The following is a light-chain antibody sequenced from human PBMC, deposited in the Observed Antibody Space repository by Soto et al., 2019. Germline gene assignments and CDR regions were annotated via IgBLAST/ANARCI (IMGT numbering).Light chain of an antibody. V-gene: IGKV2-28*01. CDR1: QSLLHSNGYNY. J-gene: IGKJ3*01. CDR3: QQSYTNPQT. CDR2: LGS. Sequence: DVVMTQSPLSLPVTPGEPASISCRSSQSLLHSNGYNYLDWYLQMKRQSPHILIYLGSNRDSGVPSRFSGSRSGTDFTLTVSTLQPEDFVTYYCQQSYTNPQTFGPGTKVDI.